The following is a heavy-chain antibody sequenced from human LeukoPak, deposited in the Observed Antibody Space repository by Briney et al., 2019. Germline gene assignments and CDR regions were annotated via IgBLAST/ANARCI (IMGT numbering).Heavy chain of an antibody. CDR2: MNPNSGNT. V-gene: IGHV1-8*02. CDR3: ARTDLRFLEWWFDY. J-gene: IGHJ4*02. CDR1: GGTFSSYA. D-gene: IGHD3-3*01. Sequence: ASVKVSCKASGGTFSSYAISWVRQATGQGLEWMGWMNPNSGNTGYAQKFQGRVTMTRNTSISTAYMELSSLRSEDTAVYYCARTDLRFLEWWFDYWGQGTLVTVSS.